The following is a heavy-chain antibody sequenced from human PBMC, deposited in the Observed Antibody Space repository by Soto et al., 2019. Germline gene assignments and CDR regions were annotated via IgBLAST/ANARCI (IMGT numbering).Heavy chain of an antibody. V-gene: IGHV4-31*03. Sequence: QVQLQESGPGLVKPSQTLSLTCTVSGGSISSSAYYWSWIRRHPGKGLEWIGYISHSGSTYYDPSLKSRVIISLDTSKNQFSLSLTSVTAADTAVYYCAREYPDGSNFFVCWGQGALVTVSS. CDR1: GGSISSSAYY. J-gene: IGHJ4*02. CDR2: ISHSGST. D-gene: IGHD2-2*01. CDR3: AREYPDGSNFFVC.